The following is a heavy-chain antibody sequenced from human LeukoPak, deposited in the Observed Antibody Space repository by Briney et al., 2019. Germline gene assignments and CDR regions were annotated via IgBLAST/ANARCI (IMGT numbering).Heavy chain of an antibody. J-gene: IGHJ3*02. CDR3: ASDLKSGSWVHAFDI. Sequence: QSGGSLRLSCAASGFTFSSYAMHWVRQAPGKGLEWVAVISYDGSNKYYADSVKGRFTISRDNSKNTLYLQMNSLRAEDTAVYYCASDLKSGSWVHAFDIWGQGTMVTVSS. CDR2: ISYDGSNK. CDR1: GFTFSSYA. V-gene: IGHV3-30-3*01. D-gene: IGHD5-12*01.